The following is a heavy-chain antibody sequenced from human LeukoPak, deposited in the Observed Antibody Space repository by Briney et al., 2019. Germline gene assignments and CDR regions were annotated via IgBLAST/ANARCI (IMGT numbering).Heavy chain of an antibody. CDR2: ISSSSSYI. D-gene: IGHD2-15*01. V-gene: IGHV3-21*01. Sequence: GGSLRLSCAASGFTFSSYSMNWVRQAPGKGLEWVSSISSSSSYIYYADSVKGRFTISRDNAKNSLYLQMNSLRAEDTAVYYCASEVVVTVAADYWGQGTLVTVSS. J-gene: IGHJ4*02. CDR1: GFTFSSYS. CDR3: ASEVVVTVAADY.